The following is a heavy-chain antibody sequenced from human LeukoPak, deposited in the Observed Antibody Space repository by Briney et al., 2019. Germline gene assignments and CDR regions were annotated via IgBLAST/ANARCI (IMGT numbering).Heavy chain of an antibody. J-gene: IGHJ4*02. CDR1: GFTFSSYS. CDR2: IGSSSSYI. D-gene: IGHD2-2*01. V-gene: IGHV3-21*01. Sequence: GGSLRLSCAASGFTFSSYSMNWVRQAPGKGLEWVSSIGSSSSYIYYADSVKGRFTISRDNAKNSLYLQMNSLRAEDTAVYYCARDLGYCSSTSCQVFDYWGQGTLVTVSS. CDR3: ARDLGYCSSTSCQVFDY.